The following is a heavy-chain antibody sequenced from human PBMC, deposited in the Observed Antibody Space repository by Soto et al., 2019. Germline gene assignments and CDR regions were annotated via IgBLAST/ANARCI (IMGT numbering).Heavy chain of an antibody. Sequence: EVQLVESGGGLVQPGGSLRLSCAASGFTLSSYDIHWVRQATGEGLAWVSGIGSGGDTHYADSVKGRFIISREDGKNSLYLQMNNLRVGDTAVYYCTKKTPPTGMEVWGQGATVTGSS. V-gene: IGHV3-13*01. J-gene: IGHJ6*02. CDR3: TKKTPPTGMEV. CDR2: IGSGGDT. CDR1: GFTLSSYD.